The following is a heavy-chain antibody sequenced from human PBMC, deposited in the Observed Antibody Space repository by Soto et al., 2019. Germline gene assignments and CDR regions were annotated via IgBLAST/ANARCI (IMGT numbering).Heavy chain of an antibody. CDR1: GFTFSSYR. J-gene: IGHJ6*02. D-gene: IGHD1-7*01. CDR2: ISSSSSTI. Sequence: GGSLRLSCAASGFTFSSYRMNWVRQAPGKGLEWVSYISSSSSTIYYADSVKGRFTISRDNAKNSLYLQMNSLRDEDTAVYYCARGGGNWNYGPYYYGMDVWGQGTTVTVSS. CDR3: ARGGGNWNYGPYYYGMDV. V-gene: IGHV3-48*02.